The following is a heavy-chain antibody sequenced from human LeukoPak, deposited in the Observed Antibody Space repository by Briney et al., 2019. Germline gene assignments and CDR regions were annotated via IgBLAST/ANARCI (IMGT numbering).Heavy chain of an antibody. J-gene: IGHJ6*02. V-gene: IGHV4-59*08. CDR1: GGSISSYH. CDR3: ARASGLADV. CDR2: IYRSGST. Sequence: NPSETLSLTCTVSGGSISSYHWSWIRQPPGKGLEWIGNIYRSGSTYYNPSLNSRVTISVDTSKNHFSLRLSSVTAADTAVYYCARASGLADVWGQGTTVTVSS. D-gene: IGHD6-6*01.